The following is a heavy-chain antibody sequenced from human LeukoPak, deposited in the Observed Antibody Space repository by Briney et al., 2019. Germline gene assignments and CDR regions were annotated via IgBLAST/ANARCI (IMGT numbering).Heavy chain of an antibody. CDR1: GGSFSGYY. V-gene: IGHV4-34*01. CDR3: ASYGQGYYGMDV. CDR2: INHSGST. J-gene: IGHJ6*02. Sequence: PSETLSLTCAVYGGSFSGYYWSWIRQPPGKGLEWIGEINHSGSTNYNPSLKSRVTISVDTSKNQFSLKLSSVTAADTAVYYCASYGQGYYGMDVWGQGTTVTVSS. D-gene: IGHD3-10*01.